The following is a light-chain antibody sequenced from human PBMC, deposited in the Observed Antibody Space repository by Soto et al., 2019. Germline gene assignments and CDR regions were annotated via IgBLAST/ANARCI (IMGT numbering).Light chain of an antibody. CDR1: RTINTY. CDR3: QQTYSAIS. CDR2: GAS. Sequence: DVRMPQSPTSLSASVGATITITCRASRTINTYLNWFQQKPGEPPRLLIYGASTLHDGVPSRFSGSCSGADFTLTISGLQPEDFASYHSQQTYSAISFGGGTKV. V-gene: IGKV1-39*01. J-gene: IGKJ4*01.